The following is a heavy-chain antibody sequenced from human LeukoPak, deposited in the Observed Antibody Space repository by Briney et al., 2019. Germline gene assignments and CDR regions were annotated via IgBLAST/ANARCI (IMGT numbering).Heavy chain of an antibody. J-gene: IGHJ4*02. V-gene: IGHV1-69*05. Sequence: SVKVSCKASGYTFTSYGISWVRQAPGQGLEWMGGIIPIFGTANYAQKFQGRVTITTDESTSTAYMELSSLRSEDTAVYYCARTYDSSGYYYGVWGQGTLVTVSS. CDR2: IIPIFGTA. CDR3: ARTYDSSGYYYGV. CDR1: GYTFTSYG. D-gene: IGHD3-22*01.